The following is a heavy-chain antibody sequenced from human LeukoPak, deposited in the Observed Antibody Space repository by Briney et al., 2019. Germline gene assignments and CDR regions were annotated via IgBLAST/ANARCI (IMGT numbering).Heavy chain of an antibody. CDR1: GGTFSSYA. CDR2: IIPIFGTA. CDR3: AGHLPPRPYSSGWSEYYYYGMDV. D-gene: IGHD6-19*01. J-gene: IGHJ6*02. V-gene: IGHV1-69*05. Sequence: ASVKVSCKASGGTFSSYAISWVRQAPGQGLEWMGGIIPIFGTANYAQKFQGRVTITTDESTSTAYMELSSLRSEDTAVYYCAGHLPPRPYSSGWSEYYYYGMDVWGQGTTVTVSS.